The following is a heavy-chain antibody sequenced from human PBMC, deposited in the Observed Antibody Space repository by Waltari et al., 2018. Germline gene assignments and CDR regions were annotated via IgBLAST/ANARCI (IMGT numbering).Heavy chain of an antibody. CDR3: ARGGSTPMIIAY. CDR2: ISHSGRT. CDR1: GGSLNNRY. V-gene: IGHV4-34*02. Sequence: QVRLEQWGAGLLKPSETLSLTCAVYGGSLNNRYWSWIRQSPGKGLEWLGEISHSGRTHYNPSLKIRVIISVDTSKSQFSLILSSVNAADTAVYYCARGGSTPMIIAYWGQGTQVTVSS. J-gene: IGHJ4*02. D-gene: IGHD3-16*01.